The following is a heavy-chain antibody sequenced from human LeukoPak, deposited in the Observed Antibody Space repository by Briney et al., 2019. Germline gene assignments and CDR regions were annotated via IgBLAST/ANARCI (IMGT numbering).Heavy chain of an antibody. V-gene: IGHV3-21*04. CDR3: ASIAVAGEPFDY. CDR1: GFTFSSYA. CDR2: ISSSGSTI. J-gene: IGHJ4*02. Sequence: GGSLRLSCAASGFTFSSYAMSWVRQAPGKGLEWVSAISSSGSTIYYADSVKGRFTISRDNAKNSLYLQMNSLRAEDTAVYYCASIAVAGEPFDYWGQGTLVTVSS. D-gene: IGHD6-19*01.